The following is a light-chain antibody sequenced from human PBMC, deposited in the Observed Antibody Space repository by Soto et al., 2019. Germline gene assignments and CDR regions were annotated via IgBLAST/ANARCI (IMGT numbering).Light chain of an antibody. CDR3: MQGTHWPRT. J-gene: IGKJ1*01. V-gene: IGKV2-30*01. CDR1: QSLVYSEGNTY. Sequence: DVVMTQSPLSLPVTLGQPASISCRSSQSLVYSEGNTYLNWFHQRPGQSPRRLIYKVSNRDSGVPDRFSGSGSGTDFTLKISRVEAEDVGVYYCMQGTHWPRTFGQGTKVEIK. CDR2: KVS.